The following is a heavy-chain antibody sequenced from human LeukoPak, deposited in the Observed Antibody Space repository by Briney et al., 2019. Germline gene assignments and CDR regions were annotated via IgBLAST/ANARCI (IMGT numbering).Heavy chain of an antibody. Sequence: PGGSLRLSCEASGFTFSSYAMSWLRQAPGKGLEWVSAISGSGGSTYYADSVKGRFTISRDNSKNTLYLQMNSLRAEDTAVYYCAKDYPGDYYDSSGYYEDENWFDPWGQGTLVTVSS. CDR2: ISGSGGST. CDR3: AKDYPGDYYDSSGYYEDENWFDP. D-gene: IGHD3-22*01. V-gene: IGHV3-23*01. CDR1: GFTFSSYA. J-gene: IGHJ5*02.